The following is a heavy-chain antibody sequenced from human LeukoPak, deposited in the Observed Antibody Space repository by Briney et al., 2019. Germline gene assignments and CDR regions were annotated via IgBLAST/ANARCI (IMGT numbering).Heavy chain of an antibody. CDR2: LYYSGST. Sequence: SETLSLTCTVSGGSISSYYWGWIRQPPGKGLEWLGSLYYSGSTNYNPSLKSRVTISVDTSKNQFSLKLSSVTAADTAVYYCASGKIDSSGLGAFDIWGQGTMVTVSS. CDR1: GGSISSYY. CDR3: ASGKIDSSGLGAFDI. J-gene: IGHJ3*02. D-gene: IGHD3-22*01. V-gene: IGHV4-59*08.